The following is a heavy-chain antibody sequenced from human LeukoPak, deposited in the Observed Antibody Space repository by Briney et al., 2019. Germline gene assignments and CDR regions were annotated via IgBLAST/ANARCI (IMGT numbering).Heavy chain of an antibody. J-gene: IGHJ4*02. Sequence: ASVKVSCKASGYTFTGYYMHWVRQAPGQGLEWMGWINPNSGGTNYAQKFQGRVTMTRDTSISTAYMELSRLRSDGTAVYYCARDSAVTMVRGVIIPDGKFDYWGQGTLVTVSS. V-gene: IGHV1-2*02. D-gene: IGHD3-10*01. CDR1: GYTFTGYY. CDR2: INPNSGGT. CDR3: ARDSAVTMVRGVIIPDGKFDY.